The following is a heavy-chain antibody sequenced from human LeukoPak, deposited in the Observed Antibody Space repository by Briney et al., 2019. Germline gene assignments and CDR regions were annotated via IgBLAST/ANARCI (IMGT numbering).Heavy chain of an antibody. J-gene: IGHJ4*02. CDR1: GYTFTSYG. V-gene: IGHV1-18*01. CDR3: ARVGRGWFGELFFFDY. D-gene: IGHD3-10*01. CDR2: ISAYNGNT. Sequence: ASVKVSCKASGYTFTSYGISWVRQAPGQGLEWMGWISAYNGNTNYAQKLQGRVTMTTDTSTSTAYMELRSLRSDDTAVYYCARVGRGWFGELFFFDYWGQGTLVTVSS.